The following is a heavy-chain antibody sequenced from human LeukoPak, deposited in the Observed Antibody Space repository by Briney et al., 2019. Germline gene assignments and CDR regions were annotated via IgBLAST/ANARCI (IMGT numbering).Heavy chain of an antibody. CDR2: INHSGST. Sequence: SETLSLTCAVYGGSFSGYYWSWIRQPPGKGLEWIGEINHSGSTNYNPSLKSRVTISVDTSKNQFSLKLSSVTAADTAVYYCARTNFWSGAHDYWGQGTLVTVSS. CDR1: GGSFSGYY. J-gene: IGHJ4*02. D-gene: IGHD3-3*01. V-gene: IGHV4-34*01. CDR3: ARTNFWSGAHDY.